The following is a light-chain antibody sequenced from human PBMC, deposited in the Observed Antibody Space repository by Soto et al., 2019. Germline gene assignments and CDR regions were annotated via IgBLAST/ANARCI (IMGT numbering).Light chain of an antibody. CDR1: SSDVGGYNY. J-gene: IGLJ1*01. V-gene: IGLV2-14*01. CDR3: RSYTSSSTRV. Sequence: QSALTQPASVSGSPGQSITISCTGTSSDVGGYNYVSWYQQNPGKAPKLMIYDVNNRPSGVSYRFSGSKSGNTASLTISGLQAEDEADYYCRSYTSSSTRVFGTGTKPTVL. CDR2: DVN.